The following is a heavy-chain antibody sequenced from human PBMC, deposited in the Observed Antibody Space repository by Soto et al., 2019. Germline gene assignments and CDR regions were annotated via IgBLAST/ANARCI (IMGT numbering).Heavy chain of an antibody. D-gene: IGHD3-16*01. Sequence: QLQESDPGLVKPSQTLSLTCTVSGDSISSGDNYWSWIRQPPGKGLEWIGYIYYSGRSYYKPSLKSRVTMSVDTSKNQFSLTLTSVTAADTAVYYCARGGGFDSWGRGTLVTVSS. V-gene: IGHV4-30-4*01. CDR1: GDSISSGDNY. CDR3: ARGGGFDS. CDR2: IYYSGRS. J-gene: IGHJ4*02.